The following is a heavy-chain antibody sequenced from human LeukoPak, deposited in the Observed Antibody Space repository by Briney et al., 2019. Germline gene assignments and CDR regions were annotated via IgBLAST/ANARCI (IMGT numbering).Heavy chain of an antibody. CDR3: AGDRGVGAAAFFGY. J-gene: IGHJ4*02. D-gene: IGHD6-13*01. CDR1: GGSISSYY. Sequence: SETLPLTCTVSGGSISSYYWSWIRQPPGKGLEWIGYIYYSGSTNYNPSLKSRVTISVDTSKNQFSLQLNSVTPDDTALYYCAGDRGVGAAAFFGYWGLGTLVTVSS. CDR2: IYYSGST. V-gene: IGHV4-59*12.